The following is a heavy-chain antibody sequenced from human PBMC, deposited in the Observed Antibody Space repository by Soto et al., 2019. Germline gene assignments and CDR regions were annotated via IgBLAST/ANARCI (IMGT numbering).Heavy chain of an antibody. V-gene: IGHV3-9*01. J-gene: IGHJ4*02. CDR1: GFTFENYA. CDR3: EKDPGPCGRGTCDY. Sequence: PGGSLRLSCSASGFTFENYAMHWVRQTPGKGLEWVSGISWNSVTIVYADSVKGRFTISRDNAKKSLYLQMSSLRAEDTALYYCEKDPGPCGRGTCDYWCQGTQVTVSS. CDR2: ISWNSVTI. D-gene: IGHD1-1*01.